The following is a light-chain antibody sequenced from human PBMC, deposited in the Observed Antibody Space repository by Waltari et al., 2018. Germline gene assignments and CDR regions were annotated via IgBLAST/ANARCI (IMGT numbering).Light chain of an antibody. Sequence: QSALTQPRSVSGSPGQSVTISCTGTSSDVGGYTLVSWYQQHPDKAPKFMIYDVSKRTSGVPDRFSGSKSGNTASLTISGLQAEDEADYYCCSYAAGSLYVFGTGTKVTVL. V-gene: IGLV2-11*01. CDR2: DVS. CDR3: CSYAAGSLYV. CDR1: SSDVGGYTL. J-gene: IGLJ1*01.